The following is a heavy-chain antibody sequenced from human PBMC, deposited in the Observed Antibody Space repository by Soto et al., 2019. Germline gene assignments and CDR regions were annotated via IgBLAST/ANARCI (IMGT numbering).Heavy chain of an antibody. CDR1: GGSISSGVYY. V-gene: IGHV4-31*01. D-gene: IGHD1-1*01. J-gene: IGHJ6*02. CDR3: ARDWNDDSAGMDV. Sequence: QVQLQESAPGLVKPSQTLSLTCPVSGGSISSGVYYWSWIRQHPGKGLEWIGDIYYSGSTCYNPSLKSPVTIPVDSSKNQFSLELSSVTAADTAVYYCARDWNDDSAGMDVCGQGTKVTVSS. CDR2: IYYSGST.